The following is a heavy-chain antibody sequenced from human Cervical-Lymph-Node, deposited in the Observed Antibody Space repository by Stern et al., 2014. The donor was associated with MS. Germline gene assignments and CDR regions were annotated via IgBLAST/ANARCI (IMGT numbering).Heavy chain of an antibody. Sequence: EVQLVESGGGLVKPGGSLRLSCAASGFTFSSYSMNWVRQAPGKGLEWVSSISSSSSYIYYADSVKGRFTISRDNAKNSLYLQMNSLRAEDTAVYYCARDTRVGATTGDPFDYWGQGTLVTVSS. V-gene: IGHV3-21*01. D-gene: IGHD1-26*01. J-gene: IGHJ4*02. CDR1: GFTFSSYS. CDR3: ARDTRVGATTGDPFDY. CDR2: ISSSSSYI.